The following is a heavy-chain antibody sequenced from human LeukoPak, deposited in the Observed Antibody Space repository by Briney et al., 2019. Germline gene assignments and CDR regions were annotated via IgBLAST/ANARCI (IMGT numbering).Heavy chain of an antibody. V-gene: IGHV4-59*01. CDR2: IYYSGST. CDR1: GGSISSYY. D-gene: IGHD4-17*01. Sequence: SETLSLTCTVSGGSISSYYWSWIRQPPGKGLEWIGYIYYSGSTNYNPSLKSRVTISVDTSKNQFSLKLSSVTAADTAVYYCARALTTVTTGPFDYWGPGTLVTVSS. J-gene: IGHJ4*02. CDR3: ARALTTVTTGPFDY.